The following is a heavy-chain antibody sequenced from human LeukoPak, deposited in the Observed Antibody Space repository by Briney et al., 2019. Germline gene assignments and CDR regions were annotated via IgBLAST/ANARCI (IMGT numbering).Heavy chain of an antibody. D-gene: IGHD6-19*01. CDR2: ISGSGSST. J-gene: IGHJ4*02. Sequence: GGSLRLSCAASGFTFSSYAMSWVRQAPGKGLEWVSVISGSGSSTYYADSVKGRFTISRDNFKNTLYLQMNSLRAEDTAVYYCAKGASYSSVRYLNSGVYWGQGTLVTVSS. CDR3: AKGASYSSVRYLNSGVY. V-gene: IGHV3-23*01. CDR1: GFTFSSYA.